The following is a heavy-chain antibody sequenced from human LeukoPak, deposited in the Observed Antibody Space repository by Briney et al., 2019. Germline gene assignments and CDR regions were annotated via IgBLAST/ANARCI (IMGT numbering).Heavy chain of an antibody. CDR2: ISAYNGNT. CDR3: ASSLPKQSGYDLGY. Sequence: GASVKVSCKASGYSFINFGISWVRQAPGQGLEWMGWISAYNGNTNYAQKLQGRVTMTTDTSTSTAYMELRSLRSDDTAVYYCASSLPKQSGYDLGYWGQGTLVTVSS. CDR1: GYSFINFG. D-gene: IGHD5-12*01. J-gene: IGHJ4*02. V-gene: IGHV1-18*01.